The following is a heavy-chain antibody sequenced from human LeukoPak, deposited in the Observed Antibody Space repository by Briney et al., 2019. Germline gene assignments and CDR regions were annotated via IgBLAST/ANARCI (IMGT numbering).Heavy chain of an antibody. V-gene: IGHV3-20*04. CDR3: ARGPTYYDFWSASDY. J-gene: IGHJ4*02. CDR1: GFIFDDYG. CDR2: INWNGGST. D-gene: IGHD3-3*01. Sequence: PGGSLRLSXAVSGFIFDDYGMTWVRQAPGKGLEWLSGINWNGGSTGYADSVKGRFTISRDNAKNSLYLQMKSLRVEDTALYYCARGPTYYDFWSASDYWGQGTLVTVSS.